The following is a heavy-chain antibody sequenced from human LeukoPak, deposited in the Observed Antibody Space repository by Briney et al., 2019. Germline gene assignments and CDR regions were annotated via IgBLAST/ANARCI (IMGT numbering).Heavy chain of an antibody. Sequence: GASVKVSCKASGYTFTSYDINWLRQATGQGLEWMGWMNPNSGNTGYAQKFQGRVTMTRNTSISTAYMELSSLRSEDTAAYYCARGRRITIFGVVITPYYFDYWGQGTLVTVSS. CDR3: ARGRRITIFGVVITPYYFDY. CDR2: MNPNSGNT. J-gene: IGHJ4*02. D-gene: IGHD3-3*01. CDR1: GYTFTSYD. V-gene: IGHV1-8*01.